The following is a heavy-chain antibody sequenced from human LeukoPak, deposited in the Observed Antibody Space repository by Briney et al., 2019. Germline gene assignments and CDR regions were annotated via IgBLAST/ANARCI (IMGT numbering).Heavy chain of an antibody. CDR1: GYSFTSYW. J-gene: IGHJ4*02. V-gene: IGHV5-51*01. D-gene: IGHD3-9*01. CDR3: ARSNVLRYFDSLLPFDY. Sequence: GESLKISCKGSGYSFTSYWIGWVRQMPGKGLEWMGIIYPGDSDTRYSPSFQGQVTISADKSISTAYLQWSSLKASDTAMYYCARSNVLRYFDSLLPFDYWGQGTLVTVSS. CDR2: IYPGDSDT.